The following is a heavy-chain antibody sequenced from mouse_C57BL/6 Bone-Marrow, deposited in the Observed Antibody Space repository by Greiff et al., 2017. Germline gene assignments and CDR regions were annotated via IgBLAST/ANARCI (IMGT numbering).Heavy chain of an antibody. CDR2: IDPSDSYT. V-gene: IGHV1-59*01. CDR1: GYTFTSYW. Sequence: QVQLQQPGAELVRPGPSVKLSCKASGYTFTSYWMHWVKQRPGKGLEWIGVIDPSDSYTNYNQKFKGKATLTVDTSSSTAYMQLSSLTSEDSAVYYCARTGAPYYFDYGGQGTTLTVSS. J-gene: IGHJ2*01. CDR3: ARTGAPYYFDY. D-gene: IGHD4-1*01.